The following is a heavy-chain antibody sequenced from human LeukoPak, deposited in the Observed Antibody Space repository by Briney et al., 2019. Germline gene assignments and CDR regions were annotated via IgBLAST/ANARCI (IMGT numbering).Heavy chain of an antibody. Sequence: GGSLRLSCATSGFTFSRHGMYWVRQAPGKGLEWVAVITYDGTNKYYADSVKGRFTISRDNSKNTLYLQMNSLRAEDTAVYYCARDRYCSGGSCYSGWFDPWGQGTLVTVSS. CDR2: ITYDGTNK. D-gene: IGHD2-15*01. J-gene: IGHJ5*02. CDR1: GFTFSRHG. CDR3: ARDRYCSGGSCYSGWFDP. V-gene: IGHV3-30*19.